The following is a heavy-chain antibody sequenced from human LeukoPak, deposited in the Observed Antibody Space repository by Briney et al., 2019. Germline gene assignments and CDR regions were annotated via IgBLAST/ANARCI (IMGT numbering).Heavy chain of an antibody. CDR2: ISAFNGNT. J-gene: IGHJ5*02. Sequence: GASVKVSCKASGYTFTSYGISWVRQAPGQGLEWMGWISAFNGNTNYAQKLQGRVTMTTDTSTSTAYMELRSLRSDDTAVYYCARDIVVVIADPRGDWFDPWGQGTLVTASS. CDR1: GYTFTSYG. CDR3: ARDIVVVIADPRGDWFDP. D-gene: IGHD2-2*01. V-gene: IGHV1-18*01.